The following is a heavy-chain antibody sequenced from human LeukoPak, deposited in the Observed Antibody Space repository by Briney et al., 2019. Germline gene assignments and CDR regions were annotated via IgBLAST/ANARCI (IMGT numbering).Heavy chain of an antibody. V-gene: IGHV3-7*03. CDR2: IKQDGSEK. CDR3: VRAMDS. Sequence: PGGSLRLSCAASGFTFSSYAMSWVRQAPGKGLEWVANIKQDGSEKYYVDSVKGRFTISRDNAKNSVYLQMYSLRAEDTAVYYCVRAMDSWGQGTLVTVSS. CDR1: GFTFSSYA. J-gene: IGHJ4*02.